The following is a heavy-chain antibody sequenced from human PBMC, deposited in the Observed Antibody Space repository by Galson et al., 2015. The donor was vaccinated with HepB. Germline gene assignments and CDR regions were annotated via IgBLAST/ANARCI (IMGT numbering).Heavy chain of an antibody. J-gene: IGHJ4*02. Sequence: SLRLSCAASGFAFSSYGMHWVRQAPGKGLEWVAVISYDGSNKYYADSVKGRFTISRDNSKNTLYLQMNSLRAEDTAVYYCAKDAYSGYDPRIDYWGQGTLVTVSS. CDR1: GFAFSSYG. CDR2: ISYDGSNK. V-gene: IGHV3-30*18. D-gene: IGHD5-12*01. CDR3: AKDAYSGYDPRIDY.